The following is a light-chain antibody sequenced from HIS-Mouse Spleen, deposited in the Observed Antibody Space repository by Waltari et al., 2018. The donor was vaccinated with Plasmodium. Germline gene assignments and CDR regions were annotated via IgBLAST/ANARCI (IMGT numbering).Light chain of an antibody. CDR2: AAS. V-gene: IGKV1-39*01. Sequence: DIQMTQSPSSLSASVGDRVTITCRASQSISNYLNWYQQKPGKAPKFLIYAASTLQSGVPSRFSGSGSGTDFTLTISSLQPEDVATYYCRQSYSTWTFGQGTKVEIK. CDR1: QSISNY. CDR3: RQSYSTWT. J-gene: IGKJ1*01.